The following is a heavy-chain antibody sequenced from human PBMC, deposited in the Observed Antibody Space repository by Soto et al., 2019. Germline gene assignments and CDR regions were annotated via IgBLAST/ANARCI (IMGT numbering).Heavy chain of an antibody. CDR2: ITISSSSK. CDR3: ARDYYYDSSGYSPLDY. Sequence: GGSLRLSCAASGFTFSRYSMNWVRQAPGKGLEWVSSITISSSSKNYADSVRGRFTISRDNAKNSLFLQMNSLRAEDTAVYFCARDYYYDSSGYSPLDYWGQGTLVTVSS. J-gene: IGHJ4*02. CDR1: GFTFSRYS. V-gene: IGHV3-21*01. D-gene: IGHD3-22*01.